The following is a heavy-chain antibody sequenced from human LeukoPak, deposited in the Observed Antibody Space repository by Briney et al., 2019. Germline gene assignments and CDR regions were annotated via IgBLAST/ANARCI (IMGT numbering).Heavy chain of an antibody. D-gene: IGHD6-19*01. Sequence: GGSLRLSCAASGFTFDDYGMSWVRQAPGKGLEWVSGINWNGGSTGYADSVEGRFTISRDNAKNSLYLQMNSLRAEDTALYYCARDLGYSSGWYARRGFDYWGQGTLVTVSS. CDR3: ARDLGYSSGWYARRGFDY. CDR2: INWNGGST. V-gene: IGHV3-20*04. CDR1: GFTFDDYG. J-gene: IGHJ4*02.